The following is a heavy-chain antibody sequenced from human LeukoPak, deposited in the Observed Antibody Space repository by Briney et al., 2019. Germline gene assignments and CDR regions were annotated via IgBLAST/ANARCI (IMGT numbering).Heavy chain of an antibody. CDR3: VRDFRSADY. Sequence: GGSLRLSCAASGFIFSTYCMHWVRHAPGKGPMWVSRICPDGTVTNYADSVKARFSISRDNARNTVYLQMNSLRAEDTAVYYCVRDFRSADYWGQGTLVTVSS. CDR1: GFIFSTYC. J-gene: IGHJ4*02. CDR2: ICPDGTVT. V-gene: IGHV3-74*01.